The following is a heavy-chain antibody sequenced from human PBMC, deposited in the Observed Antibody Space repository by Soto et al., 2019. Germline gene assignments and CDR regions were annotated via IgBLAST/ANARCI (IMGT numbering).Heavy chain of an antibody. V-gene: IGHV1-3*01. J-gene: IGHJ4*02. CDR2: INVGNGNT. Sequence: QVQLVQSGAEVKKPGASVKGSCKASVYTVTSYAMQWVRQAPGQRLEWMGWINVGNGNTKYSQRFQGRVTITRDTSASTAYMELSSLRSEDTAVYYCARARIIATFDYWGQGTLVTVSS. CDR3: ARARIIATFDY. D-gene: IGHD6-13*01. CDR1: VYTVTSYA.